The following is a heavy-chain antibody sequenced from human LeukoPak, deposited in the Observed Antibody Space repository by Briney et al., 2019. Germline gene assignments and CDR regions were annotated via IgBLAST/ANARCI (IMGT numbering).Heavy chain of an antibody. CDR2: IYSGGST. D-gene: IGHD3-22*01. Sequence: LPWGSLRLSCAASGFSVSSNYMSWVRQAPGKGLEWVSVIYSGGSTYYADSVKGRFTISRDNSKNTLYLQMNSLRVEDTAVYYCARGRWVYDSSGFYSDYWGQGTLVTVSS. V-gene: IGHV3-53*01. J-gene: IGHJ4*02. CDR1: GFSVSSNY. CDR3: ARGRWVYDSSGFYSDY.